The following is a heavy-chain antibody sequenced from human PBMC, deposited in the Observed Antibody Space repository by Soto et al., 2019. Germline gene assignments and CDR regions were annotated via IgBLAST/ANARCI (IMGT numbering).Heavy chain of an antibody. J-gene: IGHJ6*03. CDR2: ISSSGSTI. CDR3: ARGGVGGLGSGWYHNYMDV. D-gene: IGHD6-19*01. V-gene: IGHV3-11*01. Sequence: QVQLVESGGGLVKPGGSLRLSCAASGFTFSDYYMSWIRQAPGKGLEWVSYISSSGSTIYYADSVKGRFTISRDNAKNPLYLQRKSLGAEDTAVYYGARGGVGGLGSGWYHNYMDVWGKGTTVTVSS. CDR1: GFTFSDYY.